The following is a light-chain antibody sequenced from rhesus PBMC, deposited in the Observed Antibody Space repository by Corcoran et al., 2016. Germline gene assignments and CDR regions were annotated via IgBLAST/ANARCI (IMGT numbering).Light chain of an antibody. CDR1: QSIGNS. CDR2: SAS. CDR3: QQSSSFPFT. Sequence: EIVLTQSPAFQSVTLKEKVTITCQASQSIGNSLHWYQQKPDPSPKLHYKSASPSISGVPSRFSGTGSGTDFTLPLNSLEAEDAATYYCQQSSSFPFTFGPGTKLNIK. V-gene: IGKV6-55*01. J-gene: IGKJ3*01.